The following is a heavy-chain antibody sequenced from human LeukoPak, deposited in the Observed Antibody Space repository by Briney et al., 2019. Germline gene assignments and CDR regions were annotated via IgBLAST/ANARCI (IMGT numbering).Heavy chain of an antibody. CDR2: INPSGGST. V-gene: IGHV1-46*01. CDR1: GYTFTSYG. D-gene: IGHD3-3*01. Sequence: ASVKVSCKASGYTFTSYGISWVRQAPGQGLEWMGIINPSGGSTSYAQKFQGRVTMTRDMSTSTVYMELSSLRSEDTAVYYCARDLEWLYPGGAFDIWGQGTMVTVSS. CDR3: ARDLEWLYPGGAFDI. J-gene: IGHJ3*02.